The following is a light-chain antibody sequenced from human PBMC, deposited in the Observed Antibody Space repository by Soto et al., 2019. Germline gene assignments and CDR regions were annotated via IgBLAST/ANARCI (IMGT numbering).Light chain of an antibody. CDR1: QSVSSS. CDR3: QQYYNWPAGT. V-gene: IGKV3-15*01. CDR2: GAS. Sequence: EIVMTQSPATLSVSPWERATLFCRASQSVSSSFAWYQQKPGQAPRLLIYGASSRATGVPARFSVLGSVTELILPISSLQSEDSAIYYCQQYYNWPAGTFGQETGLEVK. J-gene: IGKJ5*01.